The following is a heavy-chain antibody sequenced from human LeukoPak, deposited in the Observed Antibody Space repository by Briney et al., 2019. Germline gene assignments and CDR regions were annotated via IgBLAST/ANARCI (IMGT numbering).Heavy chain of an antibody. CDR2: ISGSGGNT. V-gene: IGHV3-23*01. J-gene: IGHJ4*02. Sequence: GGSLRLSCAASGFTFSSYAMSWVRQAPGKGLECVSAISGSGGNTYYADSVKGRFTISRDNSKNTLFLQMNSLRAEDTAVYYCAKGDYYDNRVDYWGQGTLVTVSS. CDR3: AKGDYYDNRVDY. CDR1: GFTFSSYA. D-gene: IGHD3-22*01.